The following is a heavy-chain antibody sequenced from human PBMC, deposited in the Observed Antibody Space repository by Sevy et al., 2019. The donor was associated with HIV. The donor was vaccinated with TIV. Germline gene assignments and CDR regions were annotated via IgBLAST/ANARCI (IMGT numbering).Heavy chain of an antibody. CDR3: ARDAGYSTGWYAGY. CDR2: MSYDGSTR. Sequence: GGSLRLSCAASGFSISPYAFHWVRQAPGKGLEWVALMSYDGSTRYYADSAKGRFAISKDNSKNTLYLHMNSLRIEDTAIYYCARDAGYSTGWYAGYWGQGTLVTVSS. J-gene: IGHJ4*02. V-gene: IGHV3-30*09. CDR1: GFSISPYA. D-gene: IGHD6-19*01.